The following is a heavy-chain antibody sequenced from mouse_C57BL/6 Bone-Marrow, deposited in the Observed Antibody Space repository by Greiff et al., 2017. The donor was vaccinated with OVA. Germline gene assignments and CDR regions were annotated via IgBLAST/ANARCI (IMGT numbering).Heavy chain of an antibody. V-gene: IGHV1-72*01. Sequence: VQLQQPGAELVRPGSSVKLSCKASGYTFTSYWMHWVKQRPGRGLEWIGRIDPNSGGTKYNEKFKSKATLTVDKPSSTAYMQLSSLTSEDSAVYYCARYDTTAYYYAMDYWGQGTSVTVSS. CDR2: IDPNSGGT. CDR3: ARYDTTAYYYAMDY. D-gene: IGHD1-2*01. CDR1: GYTFTSYW. J-gene: IGHJ4*01.